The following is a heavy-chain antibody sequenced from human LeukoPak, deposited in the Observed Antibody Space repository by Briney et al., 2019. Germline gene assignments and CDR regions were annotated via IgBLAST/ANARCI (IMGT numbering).Heavy chain of an antibody. CDR1: GGSFSGYY. CDR2: INHSGST. V-gene: IGHV4-34*01. D-gene: IGHD3-22*01. J-gene: IGHJ4*02. Sequence: NPSETLSLTCAVYGGSFSGYYWSRIRQPPGKGLEWIGEINHSGSTNYNPSLKSRVTISVDTSKNQFSLKLSSVTAADTAVYYCARFEKLSSGYYFDYWGQGTLVTVSS. CDR3: ARFEKLSSGYYFDY.